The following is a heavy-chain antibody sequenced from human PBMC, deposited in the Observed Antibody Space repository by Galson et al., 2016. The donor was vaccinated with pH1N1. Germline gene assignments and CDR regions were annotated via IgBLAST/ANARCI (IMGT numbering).Heavy chain of an antibody. J-gene: IGHJ4*02. CDR3: AHLTSNQFYDFQR. D-gene: IGHD2/OR15-2a*01. V-gene: IGHV2-5*01. CDR2: IYWNDDK. CDR1: GFSLITPAVG. Sequence: PALVNPTQTLTLTCNLTGFSLITPAVGVVWIRQHPGKALEWLALIYWNDDKIYNPSLKSRLTITKETSKNQVVLTLTDMAPVDTATYLRAHLTSNQFYDFQRWGQGALVTVSS.